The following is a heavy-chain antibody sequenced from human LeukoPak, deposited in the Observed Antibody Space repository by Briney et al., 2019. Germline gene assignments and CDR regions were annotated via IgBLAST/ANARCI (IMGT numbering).Heavy chain of an antibody. V-gene: IGHV3-64*01. CDR2: ISSNGGST. Sequence: TGGSLRLSCAASGFTFSSYAMHWVRQAPGKGLEYVSAISSNGGSTYYANSVKGRFTISRDNSKNTLYLQMGSLRAEDMAVYYCARDPRVNSSHMDAFDIWGHGTMVTVSS. CDR3: ARDPRVNSSHMDAFDI. J-gene: IGHJ3*02. CDR1: GFTFSSYA. D-gene: IGHD6-19*01.